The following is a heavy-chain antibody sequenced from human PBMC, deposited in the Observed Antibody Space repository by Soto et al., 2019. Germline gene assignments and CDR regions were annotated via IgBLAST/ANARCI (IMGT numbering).Heavy chain of an antibody. CDR3: ARGVTEGVDY. CDR1: GYSFTSLD. V-gene: IGHV1-8*01. J-gene: IGHJ4*02. CDR2: MQPSSGRT. D-gene: IGHD1-26*01. Sequence: QVQLVQSGAEVREHGASVKVSCKASGYSFTSLDINWVRQTTGQGLEWMGWMQPSSGRTGYAQKFQGRVTMPRDTSINTAYMELSSLTSDDTAFYYCARGVTEGVDYWGQGTLVTVSS.